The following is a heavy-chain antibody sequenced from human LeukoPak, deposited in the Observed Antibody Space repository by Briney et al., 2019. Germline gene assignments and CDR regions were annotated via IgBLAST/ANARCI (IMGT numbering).Heavy chain of an antibody. V-gene: IGHV4-61*02. CDR1: GGSISSGSYY. J-gene: IGHJ5*02. Sequence: SQTLSLTCTVSGGSISSGSYYWSWIRQPAGKGLEWIGRIYTSGSTNYNPSLKSRVTISVDTSKNQFSLKLSSVTAEDTAVYYCARDECPLWSISCHRGFDPWGQGLLVTVSS. CDR2: IYTSGST. CDR3: ARDECPLWSISCHRGFDP. D-gene: IGHD2-2*02.